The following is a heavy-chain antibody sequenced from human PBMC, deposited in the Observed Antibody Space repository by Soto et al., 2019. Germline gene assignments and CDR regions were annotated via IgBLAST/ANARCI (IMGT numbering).Heavy chain of an antibody. J-gene: IGHJ4*02. D-gene: IGHD4-17*01. CDR1: GFTFSSYA. CDR2: ISGSGGST. V-gene: IGHV3-23*01. Sequence: PGGSLRLSCAASGFTFSSYAMSWVRQAPGKGLEWVSAISGSGGSTYYADSVKGRFTISRDNSKNTLYLQMNSLRAEDTAVYYCAKDLKRATVTTQRFFLHWGQGTLVTVSS. CDR3: AKDLKRATVTTQRFFLH.